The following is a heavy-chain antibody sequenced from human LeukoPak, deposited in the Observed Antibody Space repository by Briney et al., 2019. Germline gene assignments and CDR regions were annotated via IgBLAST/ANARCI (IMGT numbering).Heavy chain of an antibody. Sequence: GGSLRLSCAASGFTFSSYWMSWVRQAPGKGLEWVANIKQDGSEKYYVDSVKGRFTISRDNAKNSLHLQMNSLRAEDTAVYYCARTQYYDILTGYSPFFDYWGQGTLVTVSS. D-gene: IGHD3-9*01. V-gene: IGHV3-7*03. J-gene: IGHJ4*02. CDR1: GFTFSSYW. CDR2: IKQDGSEK. CDR3: ARTQYYDILTGYSPFFDY.